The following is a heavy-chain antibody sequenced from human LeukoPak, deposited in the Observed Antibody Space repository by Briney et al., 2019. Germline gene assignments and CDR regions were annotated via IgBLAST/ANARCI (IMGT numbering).Heavy chain of an antibody. CDR1: GFTFSSYG. CDR3: AKAGYYYYYYMDV. Sequence: GRSLRLSCAASGFTFSSYGMHWVRQAPGKGLEWVAVISYDGSNKYYADSVKGRFTISRDNSKNTLYLQMNSLRAEDTAVYYCAKAGYYYYYYMDVWGKGTTVTVSS. J-gene: IGHJ6*03. V-gene: IGHV3-30*18. CDR2: ISYDGSNK.